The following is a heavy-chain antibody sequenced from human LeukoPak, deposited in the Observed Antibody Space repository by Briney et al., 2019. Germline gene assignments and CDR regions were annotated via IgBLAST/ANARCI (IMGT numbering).Heavy chain of an antibody. D-gene: IGHD2-21*01. CDR1: GFTFSIYS. J-gene: IGHJ5*02. CDR3: AKDPLRMWWFDP. CDR2: ISSGSTNI. Sequence: PGGSLRLSCAASGFTFSIYSMNWVRQAPGKGLEWVSCISSGSTNIYYADSLRGRFTISRDNAKNSLYLQMNSLRAEDTAVYYCAKDPLRMWWFDPWGQGTLVTVSS. V-gene: IGHV3-21*04.